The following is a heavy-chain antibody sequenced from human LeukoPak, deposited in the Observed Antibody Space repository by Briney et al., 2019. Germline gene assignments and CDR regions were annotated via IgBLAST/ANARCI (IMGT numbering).Heavy chain of an antibody. CDR3: ARHRGGNGYYYYGMDV. Sequence: SETLSLTCTVSGGSISSSSYYWGWIRQPPGKGLEWIGSIYYSGSTYYNPSLKSRVTISVDTSKNQFSLKLSSVTAADTAVYYCARHRGGNGYYYYGMDVWGRGTRSPSP. V-gene: IGHV4-39*01. D-gene: IGHD4-23*01. CDR2: IYYSGST. CDR1: GGSISSSSYY. J-gene: IGHJ6*02.